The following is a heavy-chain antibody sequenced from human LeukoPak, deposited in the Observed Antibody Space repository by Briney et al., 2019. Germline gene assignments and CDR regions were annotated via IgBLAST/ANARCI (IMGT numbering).Heavy chain of an antibody. D-gene: IGHD3-22*01. Sequence: PSETLSLTCTVSGGSISSGGYYWSWIRQPPGKGLEWIGYIYYSGSTNYNPSLKSRVTISVDTSKNQFSLKLTSVTAADTAVYYCARDHHYYDSSGYYPSYFDLWGRGTLVTVSS. J-gene: IGHJ2*01. V-gene: IGHV4-61*08. CDR1: GGSISSGGYY. CDR3: ARDHHYYDSSGYYPSYFDL. CDR2: IYYSGST.